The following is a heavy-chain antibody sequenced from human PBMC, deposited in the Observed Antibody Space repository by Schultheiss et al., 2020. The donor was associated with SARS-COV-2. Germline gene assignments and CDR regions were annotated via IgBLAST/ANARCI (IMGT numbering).Heavy chain of an antibody. CDR1: GYSFTSYW. D-gene: IGHD6-25*01. J-gene: IGHJ4*02. Sequence: GGSLRLSCKGSGYSFTSYWIGWVRQMPGKGLEWMAIIYAGDSDTRYSPSFQGQVTISADKSISTAYLQWSSLKASDTAMYYCARAAGAGADYWGQGTLVTVSS. CDR2: IYAGDSDT. CDR3: ARAAGAGADY. V-gene: IGHV5-51*01.